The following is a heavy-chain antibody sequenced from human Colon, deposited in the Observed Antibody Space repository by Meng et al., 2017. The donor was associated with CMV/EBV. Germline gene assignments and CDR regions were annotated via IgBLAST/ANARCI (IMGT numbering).Heavy chain of an antibody. CDR1: GFSFGSLN. V-gene: IGHV3-30*04. CDR2: ISYDGKKE. Sequence: ATSGFSFGSLNVHWVRQAAGKGLEWVALISYDGKKEDYGDSVKGRFIISRDNSNNTLYLQMNSLRVEDTAIYYCARQWATRQNWFDPWGQGTLVTVSS. CDR3: ARQWATRQNWFDP. J-gene: IGHJ5*02. D-gene: IGHD1-26*01.